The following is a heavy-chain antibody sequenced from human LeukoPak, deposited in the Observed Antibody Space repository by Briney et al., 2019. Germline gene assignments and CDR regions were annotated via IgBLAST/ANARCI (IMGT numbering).Heavy chain of an antibody. CDR1: GFTFSSYA. D-gene: IGHD1-7*01. CDR2: ISYDGSNK. CDR3: AKGKTGTTGFDY. V-gene: IGHV3-30-3*01. Sequence: GGSLRLSCAASGFTFSSYAMHWVRQAPGKGLEWVAVISYDGSNKYYADSVKGRFTISRDNSKNTLYLQMNSLRAEDTAVYYCAKGKTGTTGFDYWGQGTLVTVSS. J-gene: IGHJ4*02.